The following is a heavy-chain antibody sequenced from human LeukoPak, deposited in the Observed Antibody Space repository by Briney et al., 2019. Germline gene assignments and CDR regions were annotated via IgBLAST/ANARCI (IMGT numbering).Heavy chain of an antibody. D-gene: IGHD2-2*01. Sequence: PSETLSLTCTVSGGSISSYYWSWIRQPPGKGLEWIGYIYYSGSTNYNPSLKSRVTISVDTSKNQFSLKLSSVTAADTAVYYCARRYCSSTSCYLGYFNYWGQGTLVTVSS. CDR3: ARRYCSSTSCYLGYFNY. CDR1: GGSISSYY. CDR2: IYYSGST. J-gene: IGHJ4*02. V-gene: IGHV4-59*12.